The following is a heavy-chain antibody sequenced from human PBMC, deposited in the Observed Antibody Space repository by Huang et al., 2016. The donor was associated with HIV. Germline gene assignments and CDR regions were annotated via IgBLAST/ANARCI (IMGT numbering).Heavy chain of an antibody. J-gene: IGHJ4*02. CDR2: ISSSGSTI. CDR1: GFTFSSYS. CDR3: ARFYLDWLLAREYYFDY. V-gene: IGHV3-48*01. Sequence: CAASGFTFSSYSMNWVRQAPGKGLEWVSYISSSGSTIYYADSVKGRFTISRDNAKNSLYLQMNSLRAEDTAVYYCARFYLDWLLAREYYFDYWGQGTLVTVSS. D-gene: IGHD3-9*01.